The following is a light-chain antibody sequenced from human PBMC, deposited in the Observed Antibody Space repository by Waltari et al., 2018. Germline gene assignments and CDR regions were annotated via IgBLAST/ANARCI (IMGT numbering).Light chain of an antibody. CDR2: WAS. CDR3: QQCSTFPYT. Sequence: YKSSHSVSSSSNNKNYVGWHQRSPGQSPKLLITWASTRESGVPDRVSGSGSGTDFSLSISSLQAEDVAVYFCQQCSTFPYTFGQGTKLEIK. CDR1: HSVSSSSNNKNY. J-gene: IGKJ2*01. V-gene: IGKV4-1*01.